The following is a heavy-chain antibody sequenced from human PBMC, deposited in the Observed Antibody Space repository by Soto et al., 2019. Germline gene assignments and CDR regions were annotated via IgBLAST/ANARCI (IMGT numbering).Heavy chain of an antibody. V-gene: IGHV3-23*01. CDR2: ISSSGGST. Sequence: EVQLLESGGGLVQPGGSLRLSCAASGFSFNTYAMSWVRQAPGKGLEWVSAISSSGGSTYYADSVKGRFTISRDNSKNTLYLQMNSLSDEDTAVYYCARERGSGYTDYWGQGTLVTVSS. J-gene: IGHJ4*02. CDR1: GFSFNTYA. D-gene: IGHD5-12*01. CDR3: ARERGSGYTDY.